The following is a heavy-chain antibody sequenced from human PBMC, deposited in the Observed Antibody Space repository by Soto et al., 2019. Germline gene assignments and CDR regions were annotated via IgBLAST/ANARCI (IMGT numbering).Heavy chain of an antibody. Sequence: SSETLSLTCAVYGRSFSGYYWSWIRQPPGKGLEWLGEINHSGSTNYNPSLKSRVTISVDTSKNNFSLKLSSVNAADTAVYYCARGENSDFGSGYRSYYYHGMDVWGQGTTVTVSS. CDR2: INHSGST. D-gene: IGHD3-3*01. CDR3: ARGENSDFGSGYRSYYYHGMDV. J-gene: IGHJ6*02. CDR1: GRSFSGYY. V-gene: IGHV4-34*01.